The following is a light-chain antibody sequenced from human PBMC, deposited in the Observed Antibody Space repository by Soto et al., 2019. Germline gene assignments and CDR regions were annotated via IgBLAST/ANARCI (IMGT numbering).Light chain of an antibody. CDR1: QSVSNI. CDR2: DAS. J-gene: IGKJ4*01. CDR3: QQRAGWPPT. V-gene: IGKV3-11*01. Sequence: EIVLTQSPATLSLSPGERATLSCRASQSVSNILAWYQQKPGQAPRLLIFDASHRATGIPASFSGSGSGTDFTLTISSLEPEDVAVYFCQQRAGWPPTFGGGTRVEIK.